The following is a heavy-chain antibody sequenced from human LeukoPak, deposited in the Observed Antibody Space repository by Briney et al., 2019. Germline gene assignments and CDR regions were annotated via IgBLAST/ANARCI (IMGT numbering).Heavy chain of an antibody. CDR2: FDPEDGET. Sequence: EASVKVSCKVSGYTLTELSMHWVRQAPGKGLEWMGGFDPEDGETIYAQKFQGRVTMTEDTSTDTAYMELSSLRSEDTAVYYCARGPPVGRVDTAMVMGYWGQGTLVTVSS. V-gene: IGHV1-24*01. D-gene: IGHD5-18*01. J-gene: IGHJ4*02. CDR1: GYTLTELS. CDR3: ARGPPVGRVDTAMVMGY.